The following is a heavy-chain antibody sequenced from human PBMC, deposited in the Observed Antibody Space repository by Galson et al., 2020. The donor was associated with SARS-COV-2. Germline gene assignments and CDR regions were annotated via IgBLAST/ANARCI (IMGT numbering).Heavy chain of an antibody. CDR2: IYPGDSDT. CDR1: GYSFTSYW. D-gene: IGHD2-2*02. Sequence: GESLKISCKGSGYSFTSYWIGWVRQMPGKGLEWMGIIYPGDSDTRYSPSFQGQVTISADKSISTAYLQWSSLKASDTAMYYCARGGLYCSSTSCYTNWFDPWGQGTLVTVSS. J-gene: IGHJ5*02. CDR3: ARGGLYCSSTSCYTNWFDP. V-gene: IGHV5-51*01.